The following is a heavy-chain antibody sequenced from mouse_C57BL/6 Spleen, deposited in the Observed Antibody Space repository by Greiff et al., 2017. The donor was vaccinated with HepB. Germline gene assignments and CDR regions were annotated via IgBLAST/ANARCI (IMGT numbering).Heavy chain of an antibody. CDR3: ARCGDYYYGFFDY. J-gene: IGHJ2*01. CDR2: IYPGSGNT. V-gene: IGHV1-76*01. Sequence: QVQLQQSGAELVRPGASVKLSCKASGYTFTDYYINWVKQRPGQGLEWIARIYPGSGNTYYNEKFKGKATLTAEKSSSTAYMQLSSLTSEDSAVYFCARCGDYYYGFFDYWGQGTTLTVSS. CDR1: GYTFTDYY. D-gene: IGHD1-1*01.